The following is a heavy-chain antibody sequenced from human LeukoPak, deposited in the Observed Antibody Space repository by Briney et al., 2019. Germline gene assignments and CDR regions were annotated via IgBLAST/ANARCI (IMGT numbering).Heavy chain of an antibody. D-gene: IGHD3-3*01. CDR3: ARVPITIFGNHQVDYYGMDV. CDR1: AGSFSDNY. CDR2: VNHSGST. J-gene: IGHJ6*02. V-gene: IGHV4-34*01. Sequence: PSETLSLTCAVYAGSFSDNYWSWIRQPPGKGLECIGEVNHSGSTKYNPSLKSRVTISADTSKNQFSLKLSSVTAADTAVYYCARVPITIFGNHQVDYYGMDVWGQGTTVTVSS.